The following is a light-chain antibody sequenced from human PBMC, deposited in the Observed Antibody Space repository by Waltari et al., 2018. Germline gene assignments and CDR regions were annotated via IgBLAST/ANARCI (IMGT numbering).Light chain of an antibody. J-gene: IGKJ1*01. Sequence: EIVLTQSPGTASLSRGDRVNLSCRASQSVGSSSLAWYQQKPGQAPRLVIYRASRRATGIPDRFSGSGSGTDFSLTISRLEPEDFAVYYCQQHGTLPATFGQGTKVEIK. CDR3: QQHGTLPAT. CDR1: QSVGSSS. V-gene: IGKV3-20*01. CDR2: RAS.